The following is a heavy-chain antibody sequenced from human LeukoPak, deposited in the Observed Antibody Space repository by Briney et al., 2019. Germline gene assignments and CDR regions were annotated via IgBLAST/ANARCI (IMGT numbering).Heavy chain of an antibody. D-gene: IGHD1-26*01. Sequence: PSETLSLTCTVSGGSISNNSYFWGWIRQPPGKGLEWIGSIHYGGNTYHNPSLKSRVTISVDTSKNHFALRLSSVTAADTAVYHCASSLVGARGNHFDYWGQGTLVTVSS. V-gene: IGHV4-39*02. J-gene: IGHJ4*02. CDR2: IHYGGNT. CDR1: GGSISNNSYF. CDR3: ASSLVGARGNHFDY.